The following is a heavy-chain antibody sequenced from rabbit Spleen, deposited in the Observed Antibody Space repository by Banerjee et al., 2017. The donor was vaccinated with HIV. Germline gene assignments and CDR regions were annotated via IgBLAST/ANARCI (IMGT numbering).Heavy chain of an antibody. CDR1: GFPFSDKAV. CDR3: ARRSSSANYGYNL. V-gene: IGHV1S45*01. D-gene: IGHD1-1*01. Sequence: QEQLVESGGGLVKPEGSLTLSCKASGFPFSDKAVMCWVRQAPGKGLEWIACINVVTGKAVYASWAKGRFTISKTSSTTVSLQMTSLTAADTATYFCARRSSSANYGYNLWGPGTLVTVS. CDR2: INVVTGKA. J-gene: IGHJ4*01.